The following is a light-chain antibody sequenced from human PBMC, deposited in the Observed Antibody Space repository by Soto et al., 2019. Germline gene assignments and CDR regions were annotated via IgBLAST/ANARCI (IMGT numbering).Light chain of an antibody. CDR3: GSYTGSNTFV. CDR2: EAS. CDR1: NNDVGSFSY. V-gene: IGLV2-8*01. J-gene: IGLJ2*01. Sequence: QSALTQPPSASGSPGQSVTISCTGTNNDVGSFSYVSWYQHHPGKAPRLIIYEASKRPSGVPARFSGSKSGITASLTVSGLQAEDEADYYCGSYTGSNTFVFGGGTKLTVL.